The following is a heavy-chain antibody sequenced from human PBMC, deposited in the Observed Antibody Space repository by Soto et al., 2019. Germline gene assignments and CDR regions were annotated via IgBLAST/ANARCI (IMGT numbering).Heavy chain of an antibody. CDR1: GFTFDDYA. V-gene: IGHV3-9*01. J-gene: IGHJ4*02. CDR3: AKDIEAVAGTGVFDY. CDR2: FSLNSGSI. D-gene: IGHD6-19*01. Sequence: GGSLRLSFAPSGFTFDDYAMQWVRQARGKGLEWVAGFSLNSGSIGYVDSVKGRFTISRDNAKYSLYLQMNSLRAEDTALYYCAKDIEAVAGTGVFDYRGQGTLVSVSS.